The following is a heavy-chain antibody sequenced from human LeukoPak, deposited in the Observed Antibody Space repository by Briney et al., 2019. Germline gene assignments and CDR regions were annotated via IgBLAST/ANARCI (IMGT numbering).Heavy chain of an antibody. CDR3: ARNEPSAARPNYYYYMDV. J-gene: IGHJ6*03. V-gene: IGHV1-69*05. CDR2: IIPIFGTA. D-gene: IGHD6-6*01. CDR1: GGTFSSYA. Sequence: GASVKVSCKASGGTFSSYAISWVRQAPGQGLEWMGGIIPIFGTANYAQKFQGRVTITTDESTSTAYVELSSLRSEDTAVYYCARNEPSAARPNYYYYMDVWGKGTTVTVSS.